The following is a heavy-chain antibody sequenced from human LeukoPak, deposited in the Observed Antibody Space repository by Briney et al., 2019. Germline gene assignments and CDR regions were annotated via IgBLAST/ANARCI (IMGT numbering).Heavy chain of an antibody. CDR3: ARGGDDYVWGCPNWFDP. CDR2: IYYSGST. CDR1: GGSISSYY. Sequence: SETLSLTCTVSGGSISSYYWSWIRQPPGKGLEWIGYIYYSGSTNYNPSLKSRVTISVDTSKNQFSLKLSSVTAADTAVYYCARGGDDYVWGCPNWFDPWGQGTLVTVSS. J-gene: IGHJ5*02. D-gene: IGHD3-16*01. V-gene: IGHV4-59*01.